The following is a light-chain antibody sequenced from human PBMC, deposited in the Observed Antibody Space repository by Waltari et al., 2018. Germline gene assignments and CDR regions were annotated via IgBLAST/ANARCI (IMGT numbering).Light chain of an antibody. CDR2: WAS. J-gene: IGKJ2*01. CDR1: QSVLYSSNNKNY. CDR3: QQYYSTPYT. V-gene: IGKV4-1*01. Sequence: DIVMTQSPDSLAVSLGERATINCKSSQSVLYSSNNKNYLAWYQQKPGQPPKLLLYWASTREAGVPDRFSGSGSGTDFTLTISSLQAEDVAFYYCQQYYSTPYTFGQGTRLEIK.